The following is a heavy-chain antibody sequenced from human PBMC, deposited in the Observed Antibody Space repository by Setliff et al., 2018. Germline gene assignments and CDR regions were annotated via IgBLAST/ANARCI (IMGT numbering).Heavy chain of an antibody. CDR1: GFTFSSYW. J-gene: IGHJ6*02. Sequence: PGGSLRLSCAASGFTFSSYWMSWVRQAPGKGLEWVANIKQDGSEKYYVDSVKGRFTISRDNAKNSLYLQMNSLRAEDTAVYYCAREGAYGDYFYYYYGMDVWGQGTTVTV. CDR3: AREGAYGDYFYYYYGMDV. V-gene: IGHV3-7*01. CDR2: IKQDGSEK. D-gene: IGHD4-17*01.